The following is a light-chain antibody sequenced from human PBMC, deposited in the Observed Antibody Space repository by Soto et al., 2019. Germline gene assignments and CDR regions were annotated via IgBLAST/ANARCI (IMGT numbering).Light chain of an antibody. Sequence: AIQMTQSPSSLSASVGDRVTITCRASQDIRNELGWYQQKPGQAPKLLIYAASSLQSGGPSRFSGSGSGTDFTLTINSLQPEDFAPYYCLQDYSSWTFGQGTKVEIK. CDR3: LQDYSSWT. CDR1: QDIRNE. J-gene: IGKJ1*01. V-gene: IGKV1-6*01. CDR2: AAS.